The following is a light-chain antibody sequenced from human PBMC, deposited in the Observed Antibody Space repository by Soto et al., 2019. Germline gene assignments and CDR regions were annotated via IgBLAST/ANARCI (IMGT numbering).Light chain of an antibody. CDR1: QSVNTY. CDR3: QQYNNWPRT. V-gene: IGKV3-11*01. J-gene: IGKJ1*01. CDR2: DAS. Sequence: EIVLKQCPATLSLNPGEGATLSCRASQSVNTYLAWYQQKPGQAPRLLIYDASTRATGIPARFTGSGSGTDFTLTISSLQSEDFAVYYCQQYNNWPRTFGQGTKVDI.